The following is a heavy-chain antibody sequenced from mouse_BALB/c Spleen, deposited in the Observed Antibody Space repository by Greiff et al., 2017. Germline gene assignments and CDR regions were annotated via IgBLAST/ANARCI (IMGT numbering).Heavy chain of an antibody. Sequence: EVQRVESGGDLVKPGGSLKLSCAASGFTFSSYGMSWVRQTPDKRLEWVATISSGGSYTYYPDSVKGRFTISRDNAKNTLYLQMSSLKSEDTAMYYCARHDYYGSTSYAMDYWGQGTSVTVSS. CDR3: ARHDYYGSTSYAMDY. CDR2: ISSGGSYT. V-gene: IGHV5-6*01. D-gene: IGHD1-1*01. CDR1: GFTFSSYG. J-gene: IGHJ4*01.